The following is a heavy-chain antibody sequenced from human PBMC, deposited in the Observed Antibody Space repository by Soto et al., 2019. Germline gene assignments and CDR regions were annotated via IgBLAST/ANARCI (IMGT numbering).Heavy chain of an antibody. D-gene: IGHD5-18*01. CDR1: GFTFSSSW. Sequence: PGGSLRLSCAASGFTFSSSWMSWVRQAPGRGLEWVANIKHDASERYYVDSVKGRLTISRDNAKNSLYLQMNSLRAEDTAVYYCARDYGYGHWVFDYWGQGILVTVSS. CDR2: IKHDASER. J-gene: IGHJ4*02. CDR3: ARDYGYGHWVFDY. V-gene: IGHV3-7*03.